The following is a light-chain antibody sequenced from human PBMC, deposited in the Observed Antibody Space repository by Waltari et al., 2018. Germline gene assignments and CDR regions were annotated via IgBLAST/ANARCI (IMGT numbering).Light chain of an antibody. CDR3: SSYAGTSTWV. CDR2: EGS. CDR1: SSDIGPYNL. Sequence: QSALTPPASVSGSPGQSITISCTGTSSDIGPYNLVSWYQQHPGKAPNLMIYEGSKRPSGVSNRFSGSKSGNTASLTISGLQAEDEADYYCSSYAGTSTWVFGGGTKLTVL. V-gene: IGLV2-23*01. J-gene: IGLJ3*02.